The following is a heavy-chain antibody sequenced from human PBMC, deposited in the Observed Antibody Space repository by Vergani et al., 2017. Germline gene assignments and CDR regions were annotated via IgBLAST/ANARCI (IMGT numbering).Heavy chain of an antibody. CDR1: GFTFSNAW. D-gene: IGHD3-3*01. CDR3: TTEGSDFWSGYYRLFDY. Sequence: EVQLVESGGGLVKPGGSLRLSCAASGFTFSNAWMSWVRQAPGKGLEWVGRIKSKTDGGTTDYAAPVKGRFTISRDDSKNTLYLQMNSLKTEDTAVYYCTTEGSDFWSGYYRLFDYWGQGTLVTVSS. CDR2: IKSKTDGGTT. V-gene: IGHV3-15*01. J-gene: IGHJ4*02.